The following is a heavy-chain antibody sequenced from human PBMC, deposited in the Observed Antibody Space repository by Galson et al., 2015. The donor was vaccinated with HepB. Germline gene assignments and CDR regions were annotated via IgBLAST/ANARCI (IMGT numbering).Heavy chain of an antibody. CDR2: ISYDGSNK. CDR1: GFTFSSYA. D-gene: IGHD3-3*01. Sequence: SLRLSCAASGFTFSSYAMHWVRQAPGKGLEWVAVISYDGSNKYYADSVKGRFTISRDNSKNTLYLQMNSLRAEDTAVYYCARDGGSRFLELVDAFDIWGQGAMVTVSS. V-gene: IGHV3-30-3*01. CDR3: ARDGGSRFLELVDAFDI. J-gene: IGHJ3*02.